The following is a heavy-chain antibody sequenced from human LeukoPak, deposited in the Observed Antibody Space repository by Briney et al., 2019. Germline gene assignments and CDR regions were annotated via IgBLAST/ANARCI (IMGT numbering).Heavy chain of an antibody. Sequence: GASVKVSCKASGYTFTGYHMHWVRQAPGQGLEWMGWINANSGGTNYAQKFQGRVTMTRVTSISTAYMELNRLRSDDTAVYYCAKSGAWYLERYPVNDWGQGTLVTVSS. CDR1: GYTFTGYH. V-gene: IGHV1-2*02. J-gene: IGHJ4*02. CDR3: AKSGAWYLERYPVND. CDR2: INANSGGT. D-gene: IGHD6-13*01.